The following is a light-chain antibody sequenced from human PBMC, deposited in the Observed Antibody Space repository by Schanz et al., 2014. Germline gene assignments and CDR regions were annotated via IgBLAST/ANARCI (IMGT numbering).Light chain of an antibody. J-gene: IGKJ1*01. V-gene: IGKV3-15*01. CDR2: GAS. CDR1: QYISSN. Sequence: EVVMSQSPATLSVSPGERATLSCRASQYISSNIAWYQQKPGQAPRLLIFGASTRATDIPARFSGSGSGTEFTLTISSLQSEDFAVYYCQQYNNWPPWTFGQGTKVEIK. CDR3: QQYNNWPPWT.